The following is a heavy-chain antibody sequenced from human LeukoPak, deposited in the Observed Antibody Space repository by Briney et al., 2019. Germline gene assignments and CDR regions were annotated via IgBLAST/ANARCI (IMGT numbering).Heavy chain of an antibody. CDR1: GYTFTGYY. J-gene: IGHJ3*02. V-gene: IGHV1-2*02. CDR3: ARYYYDSSGYDAFDI. CDR2: INPNSGGT. Sequence: ASVKVSCKASGYTFTGYYMHWVRQAPGQGLEWMGWINPNSGGTNYAQKFQGRVTMTRDTSISTAYMELSGLRSDDTAVYYCARYYYDSSGYDAFDIWSQGTMVTVSS. D-gene: IGHD3-22*01.